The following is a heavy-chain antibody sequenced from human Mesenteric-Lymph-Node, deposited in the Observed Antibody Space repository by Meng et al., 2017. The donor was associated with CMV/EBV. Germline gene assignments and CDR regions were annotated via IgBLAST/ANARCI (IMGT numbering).Heavy chain of an antibody. CDR2: VFYGGST. J-gene: IGHJ4*02. V-gene: IGHV4-39*07. CDR1: GASISSSTYC. D-gene: IGHD3/OR15-3a*01. Sequence: SETLSLTCTVSGASISSSTYCWGWIRQPPGKGLEWIGTVFYGGSTSYNPSLRGRVTISVDTSKNQFSLTLNSVIAADTAVYYCARGPRTEFFLDYWGQGTLVTVSS. CDR3: ARGPRTEFFLDY.